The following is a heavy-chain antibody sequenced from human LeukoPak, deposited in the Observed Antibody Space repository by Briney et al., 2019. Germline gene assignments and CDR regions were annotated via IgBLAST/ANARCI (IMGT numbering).Heavy chain of an antibody. D-gene: IGHD3-22*01. CDR2: IYTSGST. V-gene: IGHV4-4*07. Sequence: SETLSLTCTVSGGSISSYYWSWIRQPAGKGLEWIGRIYTSGSTNYNPSLKSRVTMSVDTSKNQFSLKLSSVTAADTAVYYCARGILDYYDSSGYFDYWGQGTLVTVSS. J-gene: IGHJ4*02. CDR1: GGSISSYY. CDR3: ARGILDYYDSSGYFDY.